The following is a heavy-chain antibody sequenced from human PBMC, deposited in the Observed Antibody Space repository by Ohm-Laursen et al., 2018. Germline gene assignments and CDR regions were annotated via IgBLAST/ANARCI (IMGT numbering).Heavy chain of an antibody. CDR1: GGTFSSYA. J-gene: IGHJ4*02. Sequence: SSVKVSCKAFGGTFSSYAISWVRQAPGQGLEWMGGIIPIFGTTNYAQKFQGRVTITADKSTSTVYMELSSLRSEDTAMYYCARLGYCSSSSCYPVDYWGQGTLVTVSS. V-gene: IGHV1-69*06. CDR2: IIPIFGTT. D-gene: IGHD2-15*01. CDR3: ARLGYCSSSSCYPVDY.